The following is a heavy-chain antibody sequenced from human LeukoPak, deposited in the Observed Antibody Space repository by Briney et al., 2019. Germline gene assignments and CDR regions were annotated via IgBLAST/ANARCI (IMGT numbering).Heavy chain of an antibody. J-gene: IGHJ6*03. D-gene: IGHD6-6*01. CDR1: GFTFTNYW. CDR2: INVDESST. CDR3: AREFVYSRSSDYYYYMAV. Sequence: PGGSLRLSCAASGFTFTNYWMDWVRQVPGKGLVWVSRINVDESSTSYADSGKGRFTISRDNAKNTLYLQMNSLRAEDTAVYYCAREFVYSRSSDYYYYMAVWGKGTTVTVSS. V-gene: IGHV3-74*01.